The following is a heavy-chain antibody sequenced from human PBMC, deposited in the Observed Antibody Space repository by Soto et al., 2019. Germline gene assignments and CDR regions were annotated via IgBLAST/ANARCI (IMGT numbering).Heavy chain of an antibody. CDR2: ISGSGGST. CDR3: AKDRDSSSSLGGMDF. Sequence: PGGSLRLSCAASGFTFSSYAMSWVRQAPGKGLEWVSAISGSGGSTYYADSVKGRFTISRDNSKNTLYLQMNSLRAEDTAVYYCAKDRDSSSSLGGMDFWGQGTTVPVSS. D-gene: IGHD6-6*01. CDR1: GFTFSSYA. J-gene: IGHJ6*02. V-gene: IGHV3-23*01.